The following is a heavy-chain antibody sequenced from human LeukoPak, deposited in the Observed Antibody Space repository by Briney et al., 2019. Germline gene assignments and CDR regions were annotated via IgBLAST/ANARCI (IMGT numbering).Heavy chain of an antibody. CDR1: GFTFNNYG. CDR2: IRYDGSNK. Sequence: GGSLRLSCAASGFTFNNYGMHWVRQAPGKGLEGVAFIRYDGSNKYYADSVKVRFTISRDNSKNTLYLQMNSLRGEDRAVHYCAKDSDYYDSSGSHWGKGTVVTVSS. D-gene: IGHD3-22*01. J-gene: IGHJ4*02. V-gene: IGHV3-30*02. CDR3: AKDSDYYDSSGSH.